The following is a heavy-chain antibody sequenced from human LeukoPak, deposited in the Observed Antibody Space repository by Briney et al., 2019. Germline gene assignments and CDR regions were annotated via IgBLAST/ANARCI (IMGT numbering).Heavy chain of an antibody. J-gene: IGHJ4*02. Sequence: GRSLRLSCAASAFTFSTYSMHWVRQAPGKGLEWVAAISYDGPNKNYADSVKGRFTISRDNAKNSLYLQMNSLRAEDTAVYYCARGYYDSSGYYYWYYFDYWGQGTLVTVSS. CDR1: AFTFSTYS. D-gene: IGHD3-22*01. CDR3: ARGYYDSSGYYYWYYFDY. CDR2: ISYDGPNK. V-gene: IGHV3-30*04.